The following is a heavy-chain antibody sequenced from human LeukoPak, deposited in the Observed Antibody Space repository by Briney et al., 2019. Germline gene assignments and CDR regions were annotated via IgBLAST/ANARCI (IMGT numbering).Heavy chain of an antibody. CDR2: TYYRSKWYN. J-gene: IGHJ3*02. CDR3: AKGRWLQLDAFDI. Sequence: SQTLSLTCAISGDSVSSNSAAWNWIRQSPSSGLEWLGRTYYRSKWYNDYAVSVNSRITINPDTSKNQFSLQLNSVPPEDTAVYYCAKGRWLQLDAFDIWGQGTMVTVS. V-gene: IGHV6-1*01. D-gene: IGHD5-24*01. CDR1: GDSVSSNSAA.